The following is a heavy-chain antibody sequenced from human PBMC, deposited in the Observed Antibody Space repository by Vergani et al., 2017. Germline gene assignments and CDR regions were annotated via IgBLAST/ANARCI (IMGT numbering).Heavy chain of an antibody. CDR2: IYYSGST. V-gene: IGHV4-39*01. CDR1: GASIRSSNYY. D-gene: IGHD6-19*01. CDR3: ARHSTVEWLVKLGWIDP. Sequence: QLQLQESGPGLVKPSATLSLTCSVSGASIRSSNYYWGWIRQPPGKGLEWIASIYYSGSTYYNPSLKSRVTISVDTSKNQFSLKQRSVTAADTAVYFCARHSTVEWLVKLGWIDPWWQGSLVIVFS. J-gene: IGHJ5*02.